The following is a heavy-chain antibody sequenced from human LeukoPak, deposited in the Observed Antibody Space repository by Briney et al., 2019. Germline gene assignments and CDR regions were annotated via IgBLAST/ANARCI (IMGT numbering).Heavy chain of an antibody. CDR1: GDYISSYY. J-gene: IGHJ4*02. CDR2: ISTSVST. V-gene: IGHV4-4*07. D-gene: IGHD3-10*01. CDR3: TRVGTSGDYYDY. Sequence: PSETLSLTCTVSGDYISSYYWSWIRRPAGKGLEWIGRISTSVSTNYNPSLKSRVTVSVDTSKNQFSLKLSSVTAADTAVYYCTRVGTSGDYYDYWGQGTLVTVSS.